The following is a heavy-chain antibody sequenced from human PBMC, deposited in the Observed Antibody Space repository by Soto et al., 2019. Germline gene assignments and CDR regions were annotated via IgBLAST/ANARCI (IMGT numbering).Heavy chain of an antibody. Sequence: ASVKVSCKASGYTFSGYSITWVRQAPGQGLEWMGWMNPNSGNTGYAQKFQGRVTMTRNTSTSTAHLELRSLRSDDTAIYYCARMATSGTLNWFDPWGQGTLVTVSS. CDR1: GYTFSGYS. J-gene: IGHJ5*02. V-gene: IGHV1-8*01. CDR2: MNPNSGNT. CDR3: ARMATSGTLNWFDP.